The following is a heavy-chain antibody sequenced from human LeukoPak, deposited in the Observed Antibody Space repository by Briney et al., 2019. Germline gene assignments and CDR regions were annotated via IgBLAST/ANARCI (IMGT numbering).Heavy chain of an antibody. CDR1: GGSFSGYY. J-gene: IGHJ5*02. CDR2: INHSGST. Sequence: PSETLSLTCAVYGGSFSGYYWSWIRQPPGKGLEWIGEINHSGSTNYNPSLKSRVTISVDTSKNQFSLKLSSVTAADTAVYYCARPQTVAAWVIRSWFDPWGQGTLVTVSS. D-gene: IGHD2-15*01. CDR3: ARPQTVAAWVIRSWFDP. V-gene: IGHV4-34*01.